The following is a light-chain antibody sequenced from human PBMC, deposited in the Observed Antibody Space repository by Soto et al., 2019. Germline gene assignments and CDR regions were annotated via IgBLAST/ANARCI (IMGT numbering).Light chain of an antibody. J-gene: IGLJ3*02. CDR2: DVA. Sequence: QSVLTQPASVSGSPGQSITISCTGTSSDIGGYNFVSWYQQHPGNAPNLIIYDVASRPSGVSDRFSGSKSGNAASLTISGLQAEDEALYYCNSYITSGAIVFGGGTKLTVL. V-gene: IGLV2-14*03. CDR1: SSDIGGYNF. CDR3: NSYITSGAIV.